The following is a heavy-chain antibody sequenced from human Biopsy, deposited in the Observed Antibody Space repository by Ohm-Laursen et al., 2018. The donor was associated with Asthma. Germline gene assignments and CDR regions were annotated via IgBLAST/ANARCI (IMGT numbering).Heavy chain of an antibody. CDR3: ARAAVTGIRGWFDP. J-gene: IGHJ5*02. Sequence: SETLSLTCTVYGGYLTGHYWDWIRPPQGQGLEWVGEIDQSGYTNYNPSLNSRFTISADTSKNQFHLNLSSVTAADTAVYFCARAAVTGIRGWFDPWGQGTQVTASS. CDR2: IDQSGYT. V-gene: IGHV4-34*01. D-gene: IGHD1-20*01. CDR1: GGYLTGHY.